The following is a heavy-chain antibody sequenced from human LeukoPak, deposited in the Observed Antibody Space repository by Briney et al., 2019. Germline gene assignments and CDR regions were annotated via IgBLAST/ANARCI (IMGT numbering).Heavy chain of an antibody. CDR2: IYYSGNT. D-gene: IGHD3-3*01. J-gene: IGHJ4*02. CDR1: GGSFSGYY. CDR3: ARQTGAGLFILP. Sequence: SETLSLTCAVYGGSFSGYYWSWIRRPPGKGLEWVGSIYYSGNTYYNPSLKSRVTISVDTSKNQFSLILTSVTAADTAVYYCARQTGAGLFILPGGQGTLVTVSS. V-gene: IGHV4-34*01.